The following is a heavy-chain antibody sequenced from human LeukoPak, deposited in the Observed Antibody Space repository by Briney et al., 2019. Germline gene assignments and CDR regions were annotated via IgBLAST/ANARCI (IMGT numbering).Heavy chain of an antibody. CDR2: ISGSGGST. Sequence: GGSLRLSCAASGFTFSSYAMSWVRQAPGKGLEWVSAISGSGGSTYYADSVKGRFTISRDNSKNTLYLQMNSLRAEDTAVYYCAKHGPRLAGSGWYWFDYWGQGTLVTVSS. CDR3: AKHGPRLAGSGWYWFDY. J-gene: IGHJ4*02. D-gene: IGHD6-19*01. V-gene: IGHV3-23*01. CDR1: GFTFSSYA.